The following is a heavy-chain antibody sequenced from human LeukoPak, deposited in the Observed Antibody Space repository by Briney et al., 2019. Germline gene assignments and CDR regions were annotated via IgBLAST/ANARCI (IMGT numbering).Heavy chain of an antibody. CDR3: AKDNWQRLVRGYYGMDV. J-gene: IGHJ6*02. D-gene: IGHD6-13*01. CDR2: VSYDGSNK. V-gene: IGHV3-30*18. Sequence: GGSLRLSCAASGTTIESYCMHWVRQAPGKGLDWVAVVSYDGSNKYYADFVKGRFTISRDNSKNTVYLQMNSLRAEDTAIYYCAKDNWQRLVRGYYGMDVWGQGTTVTVSS. CDR1: GTTIESYC.